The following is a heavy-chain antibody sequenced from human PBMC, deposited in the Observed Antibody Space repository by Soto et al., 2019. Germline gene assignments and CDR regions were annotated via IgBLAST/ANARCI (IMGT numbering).Heavy chain of an antibody. Sequence: GGSLRLSCAASGFTFSSYAMNWVRQAPGKGLEWVSAITNSGDSTYYADSVKGRFTISRDNSKNTLYLEMNSLRAEDTAVYYCAVAGSLLIWGQGTLVTVSS. CDR1: GFTFSSYA. D-gene: IGHD5-12*01. CDR3: AVAGSLLI. J-gene: IGHJ4*02. CDR2: ITNSGDST. V-gene: IGHV3-23*01.